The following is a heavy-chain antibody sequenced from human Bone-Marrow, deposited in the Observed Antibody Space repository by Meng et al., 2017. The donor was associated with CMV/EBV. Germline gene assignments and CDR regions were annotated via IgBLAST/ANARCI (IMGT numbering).Heavy chain of an antibody. Sequence: SVKVSCKASGDTFSPYTFTWVRQAPGQGLEWLGDIIPIFDTTNYAQIFQGRVTTTADESSTPVHLQLSSLRSEDTAIYYCARNISKFRGVHAFVIWGQGTMVTVSS. V-gene: IGHV1-69*13. CDR3: ARNISKFRGVHAFVI. D-gene: IGHD3-10*01. CDR1: GDTFSPYT. J-gene: IGHJ3*02. CDR2: IIPIFDTT.